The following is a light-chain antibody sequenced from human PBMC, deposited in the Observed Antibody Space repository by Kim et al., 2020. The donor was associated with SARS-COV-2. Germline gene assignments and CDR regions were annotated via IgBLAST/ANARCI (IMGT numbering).Light chain of an antibody. Sequence: SDSPGQTASITCPGDKLGDKNACWYQQKPRQSPLLVIYQKNQRPSGIPERFSGFNAGNTATLTISETQAMDEAYYYCQAWDSSTVVFGGGTQLTVL. CDR1: KLGDKN. CDR2: QKN. V-gene: IGLV3-1*01. J-gene: IGLJ2*01. CDR3: QAWDSSTVV.